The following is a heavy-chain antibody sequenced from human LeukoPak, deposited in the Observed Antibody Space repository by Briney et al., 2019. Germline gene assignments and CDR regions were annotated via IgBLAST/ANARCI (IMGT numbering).Heavy chain of an antibody. J-gene: IGHJ4*02. CDR3: ARKISSTVTTFDY. Sequence: GGSLRLSCAASGFTFSSYSMNWVRQAPGKGLEWVSSISSSSSYIYYADSVKGRFTISRDNAKNSLYLQMNSLRAEDTAVYYCARKISSTVTTFDYWGQGTLVTVSS. V-gene: IGHV3-21*01. D-gene: IGHD4-17*01. CDR1: GFTFSSYS. CDR2: ISSSSSYI.